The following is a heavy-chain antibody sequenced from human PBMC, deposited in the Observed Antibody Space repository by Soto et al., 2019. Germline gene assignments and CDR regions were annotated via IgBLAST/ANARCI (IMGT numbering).Heavy chain of an antibody. J-gene: IGHJ6*02. CDR1: GYTFTGYY. Sequence: QVQLVQSGAEVKKPGASVKVSCKASGYTFTGYYMHWVRQAPGQGLEWMGWINPNSGGTNYAQKFKGWVNMTRDTYISTAYMELSRLRSDDTAVYYCARDGYSSGWYTHAPSNYYGMDVWGQGTTVTVSS. CDR3: ARDGYSSGWYTHAPSNYYGMDV. CDR2: INPNSGGT. V-gene: IGHV1-2*04. D-gene: IGHD6-19*01.